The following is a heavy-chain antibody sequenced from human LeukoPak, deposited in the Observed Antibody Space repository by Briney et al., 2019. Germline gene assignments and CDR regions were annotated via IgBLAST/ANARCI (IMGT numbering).Heavy chain of an antibody. Sequence: ASVKVSCKASGYTFTSYGISWVRQAPGQGLEWMGWISAYSGNTNYAQKLQGRVTMTTDTSTSTAYMELRSLRSDDTAVYYCARGFRQYDSSGYPLSYWGQGTLVTVSS. J-gene: IGHJ4*02. V-gene: IGHV1-18*01. CDR3: ARGFRQYDSSGYPLSY. CDR2: ISAYSGNT. D-gene: IGHD3-22*01. CDR1: GYTFTSYG.